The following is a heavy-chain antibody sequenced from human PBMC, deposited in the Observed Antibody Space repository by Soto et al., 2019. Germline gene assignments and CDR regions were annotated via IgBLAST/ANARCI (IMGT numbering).Heavy chain of an antibody. CDR3: AREGVRGMDV. Sequence: ASVKVSCKASGYTFTGYYMHWVRQAPGQGLEWMGWINPNSGGTNYAQKFQGWVTMTRDTSISTAYMELSSLRSEDTAVYYCAREGVRGMDVWGQGTTVTVSS. D-gene: IGHD3-16*01. CDR1: GYTFTGYY. J-gene: IGHJ6*02. CDR2: INPNSGGT. V-gene: IGHV1-2*04.